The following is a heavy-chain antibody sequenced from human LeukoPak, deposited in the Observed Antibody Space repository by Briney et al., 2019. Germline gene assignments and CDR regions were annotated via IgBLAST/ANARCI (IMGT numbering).Heavy chain of an antibody. D-gene: IGHD2/OR15-2a*01. J-gene: IGHJ4*02. V-gene: IGHV3-23*01. CDR1: GFTFSYHG. CDR3: ARSTAGNIGY. CDR2: LSGSDDST. Sequence: PGGSLRLSCAASGFTFSYHGKSWVPDSPGGGLEGFLALSGSDDSTYYVDSVKARFTRSRDNSKNTLYLQMNRLRAKDTAVYYCARSTAGNIGYWGQGTGVPVSS.